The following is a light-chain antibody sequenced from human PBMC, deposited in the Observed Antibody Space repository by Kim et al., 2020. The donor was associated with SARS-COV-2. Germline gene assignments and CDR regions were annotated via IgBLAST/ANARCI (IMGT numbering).Light chain of an antibody. CDR2: DAS. J-gene: IGKJ3*01. CDR3: QQRSNWPPAVT. Sequence: EIVLTQSPATLSLSPGERATLSCRASQSVSSYLAWYQQKPGQAPRLLIYDASNRATGIPARFSGSGSRTDFTLTISSLEPEDFAVYYCQQRSNWPPAVTFGPGTKVDIK. CDR1: QSVSSY. V-gene: IGKV3-11*01.